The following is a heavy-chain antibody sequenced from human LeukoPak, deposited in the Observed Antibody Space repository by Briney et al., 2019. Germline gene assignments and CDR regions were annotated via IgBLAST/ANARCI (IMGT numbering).Heavy chain of an antibody. CDR2: INHSGST. D-gene: IGHD3-16*01. J-gene: IGHJ3*02. CDR1: GGSFSGYY. V-gene: IGHV4-34*01. CDR3: ARLGGGRLDAFDI. Sequence: PSETLSLTCAVYGGSFSGYYWSWIRQPPGKGLEWIGEINHSGSTNYNPSLKSRVTISVDMSKNQFSLKLSSVTAADTAVYYCARLGGGRLDAFDIWGQGTMVTVSS.